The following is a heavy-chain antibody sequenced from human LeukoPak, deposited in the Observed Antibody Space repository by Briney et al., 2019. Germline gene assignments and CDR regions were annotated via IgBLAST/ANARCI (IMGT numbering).Heavy chain of an antibody. D-gene: IGHD6-19*01. J-gene: IGHJ2*01. CDR3: ARLGTLQWLVIRDYWHFDL. CDR1: GFTFSSYE. Sequence: PGGSLRLSCAASGFTFSSYEMNWVRQPPGKGLEWIGEVNHSGSTNYSPSLKSRVTISVDTSKSQFSLKLSSVTAADTAVYYCARLGTLQWLVIRDYWHFDLWGRGTLVTVSS. CDR2: VNHSGST. V-gene: IGHV4-34*01.